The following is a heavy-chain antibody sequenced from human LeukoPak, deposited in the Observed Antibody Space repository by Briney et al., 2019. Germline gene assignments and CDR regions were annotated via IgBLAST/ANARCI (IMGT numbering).Heavy chain of an antibody. CDR2: IYHSGST. CDR1: GYSISSGYY. D-gene: IGHD3-10*01. CDR3: ARDLEAAYYGSGSYHA. V-gene: IGHV4-38-2*02. Sequence: SETLSLTCTVSGYSISSGYYWGWIRQPPGKGLEWIGSIYHSGSTYYNPSLKSRVTISVDTSKNQFSLKLSSVTAADTAVYYCARDLEAAYYGSGSYHAWGQGTLVTVSS. J-gene: IGHJ4*02.